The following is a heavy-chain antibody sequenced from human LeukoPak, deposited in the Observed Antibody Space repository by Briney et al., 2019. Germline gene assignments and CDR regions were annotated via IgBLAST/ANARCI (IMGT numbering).Heavy chain of an antibody. CDR1: GFTFSSYW. V-gene: IGHV3-7*01. J-gene: IGHJ4*02. D-gene: IGHD6-13*01. CDR3: ARDLSSSWAIDY. CDR2: IKQDGSEK. Sequence: GSLRLSCGASGFTFSSYWVSWVRQAPGKGLEGVANIKQDGSEKYYVDSVKGRFTISRDNAKNSLYLQMNSLRAEDTAVYYCARDLSSSWAIDYWGQGTLVTVSS.